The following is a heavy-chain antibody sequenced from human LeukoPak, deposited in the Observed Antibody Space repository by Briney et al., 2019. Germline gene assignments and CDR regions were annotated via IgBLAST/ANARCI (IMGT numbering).Heavy chain of an antibody. CDR2: IHPSGML. CDR3: SRGLDSRKLGY. V-gene: IGHV4-31*03. CDR1: GASFNSDDQY. Sequence: SETLSLTCTVSGASFNSDDQYWNWSRQSPGKGLEWIGSIHPSGMLYNNPSLESRVTMSRDTSKNQFSLNLNSVTASDTAVYFCSRGLDSRKLGYWGQGILVTVSS. J-gene: IGHJ4*02. D-gene: IGHD3-22*01.